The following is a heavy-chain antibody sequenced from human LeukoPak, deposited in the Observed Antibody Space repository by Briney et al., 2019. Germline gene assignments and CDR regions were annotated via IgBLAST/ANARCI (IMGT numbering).Heavy chain of an antibody. CDR1: GFSVSSNL. CDR3: ARSGSGWFDY. V-gene: IGHV3-53*01. D-gene: IGHD6-19*01. J-gene: IGHJ4*02. Sequence: GGSLRLSCAASGFSVSSNLMSWVRQAPGKGLEWVSVIYAGGDTYYADSVKGRFTISRDNFKNTVYLQMNSLRAEDTGMYYCARSGSGWFDYWGQGTLVTVS. CDR2: IYAGGDT.